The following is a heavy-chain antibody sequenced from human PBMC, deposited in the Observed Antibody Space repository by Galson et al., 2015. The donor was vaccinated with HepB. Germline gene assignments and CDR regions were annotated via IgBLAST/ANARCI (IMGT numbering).Heavy chain of an antibody. J-gene: IGHJ4*02. CDR2: IVGSGEST. CDR3: AKTSYCDGGPCFSGYFDS. V-gene: IGHV3-23*01. D-gene: IGHD2-21*01. Sequence: KGLEWVSSIVGSGESTFYADSVKGRFTISRDNSRNTLYLQMNRLRADDTAIYYCAKTSYCDGGPCFSGYFDSWGQGTLVAVSS.